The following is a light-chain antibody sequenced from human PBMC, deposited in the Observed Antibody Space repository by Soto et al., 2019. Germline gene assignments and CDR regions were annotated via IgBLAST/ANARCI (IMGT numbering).Light chain of an antibody. J-gene: IGKJ5*01. Sequence: DIQMTQSPSSLSASLGDRVTITCQASQAITKYLNWYQQKPGKAPKLLIFDASNLETGVPSRFSRSGSGTDFTFTISSLQPEDIATYYCQQYDNLPITFGQGTRLEI. CDR2: DAS. V-gene: IGKV1-33*01. CDR3: QQYDNLPIT. CDR1: QAITKY.